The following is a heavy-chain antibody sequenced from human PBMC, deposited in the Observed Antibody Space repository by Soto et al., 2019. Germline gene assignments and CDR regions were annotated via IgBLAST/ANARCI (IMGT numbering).Heavy chain of an antibody. J-gene: IGHJ5*02. D-gene: IGHD3-10*01. CDR2: IRSKAYGGTT. Sequence: GGSLRLSCTASGFTFGDYAMSWFRQAPGKGLEWVGFIRSKAYGGTTEYAASVKGRFTISRDDSKSIAYLQMNSLKTEDTAVYYCTSQRITMVRGVIINHRFDPWGQGTLVTVSS. CDR1: GFTFGDYA. CDR3: TSQRITMVRGVIINHRFDP. V-gene: IGHV3-49*03.